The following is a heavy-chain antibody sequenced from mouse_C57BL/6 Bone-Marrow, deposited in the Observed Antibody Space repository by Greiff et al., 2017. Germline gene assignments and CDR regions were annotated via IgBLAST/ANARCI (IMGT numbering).Heavy chain of an antibody. CDR3: ARENYGTDYFDY. J-gene: IGHJ2*01. CDR1: GYTFTDYY. Sequence: EVQLQQSGPVLVKPGASVKMSCKASGYTFTDYYMNWVKQSHGKSLEWIGVINPYNGGTSYNQKFKGKATLTVDKSSSTAYMELNSLTSEDSAVYYCARENYGTDYFDYWGQGTTLPVSS. CDR2: INPYNGGT. V-gene: IGHV1-19*01. D-gene: IGHD1-1*01.